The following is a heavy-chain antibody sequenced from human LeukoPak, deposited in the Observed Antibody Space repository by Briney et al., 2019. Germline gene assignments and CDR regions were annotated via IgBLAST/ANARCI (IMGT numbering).Heavy chain of an antibody. Sequence: GGPLRLSCEASGFTFDDYSMIWVRQAPEKGLEGVSGYNWNGGSTGYADSVKGRFTISRDNAKNSLYLQMNSLRAEDTALYYCARDPRYDFWSGYLFDYWGQGTLVIVSS. V-gene: IGHV3-20*04. D-gene: IGHD3-3*01. J-gene: IGHJ4*02. CDR2: YNWNGGST. CDR3: ARDPRYDFWSGYLFDY. CDR1: GFTFDDYS.